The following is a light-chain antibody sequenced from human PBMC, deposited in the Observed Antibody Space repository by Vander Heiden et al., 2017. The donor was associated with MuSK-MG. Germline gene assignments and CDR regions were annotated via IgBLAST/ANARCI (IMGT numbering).Light chain of an antibody. CDR3: QQYYSSPRT. Sequence: DIVMTQSPDSLAVSLGERATINCKPSQSVLYSSNNKNHLAGYQQKPGQPPKLLIHWASTRESGVPDRFSGSGSGTDFTLTISSLQAEDVAVYYCQQYYSSPRTFGPGTKVDIK. V-gene: IGKV4-1*01. CDR1: QSVLYSSNNKNH. CDR2: WAS. J-gene: IGKJ3*01.